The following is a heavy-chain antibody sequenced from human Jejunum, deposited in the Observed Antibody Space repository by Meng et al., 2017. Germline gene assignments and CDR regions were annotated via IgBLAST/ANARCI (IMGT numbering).Heavy chain of an antibody. Sequence: GESLKISCAASGFTFTCYSMSGVRQAPGKGPVWVPRISADGRRTNYADSVRGRFTISRDNAKNMVYLQINSLRVEDTGVYYCARQFDRESWGQGTMVTVSS. CDR2: ISADGRRT. CDR3: ARQFDRES. D-gene: IGHD3-10*01. J-gene: IGHJ4*02. CDR1: GFTFTCYS. V-gene: IGHV3-74*01.